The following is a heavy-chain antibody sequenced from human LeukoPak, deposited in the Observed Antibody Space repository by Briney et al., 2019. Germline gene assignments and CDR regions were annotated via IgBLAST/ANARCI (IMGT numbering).Heavy chain of an antibody. CDR1: GGSISSSIYY. D-gene: IGHD4-17*01. J-gene: IGHJ4*02. Sequence: SETLSLTCIVSGGSISSSIYYWAWVRQPPGKGLEWIGTVFYNGATQYSPSLRSRVTISIDTSKNQFSLKLSSVTAADTAVYYCARFRDGDGPQTWGQGTLVTVSS. CDR3: ARFRDGDGPQT. CDR2: VFYNGAT. V-gene: IGHV4-39*07.